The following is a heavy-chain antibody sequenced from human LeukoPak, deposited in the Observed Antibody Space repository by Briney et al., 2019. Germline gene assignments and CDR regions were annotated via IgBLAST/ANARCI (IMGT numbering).Heavy chain of an antibody. Sequence: GGSLRLSCAASAFTFSSYSMNWVRQAPGKGLEWVSSISGSSYIYYADSVKGRFTISRDNAKNSLYLQMNSLRAEDTAVYYCARDSYAAIDYWGQGTLVTASS. J-gene: IGHJ4*02. CDR2: ISGSSYI. CDR1: AFTFSSYS. D-gene: IGHD2-15*01. CDR3: ARDSYAAIDY. V-gene: IGHV3-21*01.